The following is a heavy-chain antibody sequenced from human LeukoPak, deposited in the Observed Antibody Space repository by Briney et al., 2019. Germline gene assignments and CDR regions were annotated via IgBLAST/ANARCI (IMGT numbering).Heavy chain of an antibody. V-gene: IGHV1-2*02. CDR3: AREVGQSAFNWFDP. Sequence: EASVKVSCKASGYTFTSHDINWVRQAPGQGFEWMGWMNPNSGGTNYAQKFQGRVTMTRDTSISTAYMELSRLRSDDTAVYYCAREVGQSAFNWFDPWGQGTLVTVSS. J-gene: IGHJ5*02. CDR2: MNPNSGGT. D-gene: IGHD3-3*02. CDR1: GYTFTSHD.